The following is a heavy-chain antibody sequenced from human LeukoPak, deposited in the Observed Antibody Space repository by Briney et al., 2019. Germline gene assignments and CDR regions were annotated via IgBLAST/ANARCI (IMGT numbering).Heavy chain of an antibody. CDR1: GGSISSYY. CDR3: ARRGYSSGWYWFDP. D-gene: IGHD6-19*01. V-gene: IGHV4-59*08. J-gene: IGHJ5*02. Sequence: SETLSLTCTVSGGSISSYYWSWIRQPPGKGLEWIGYIYYSGSTNYNPSLKSRVTISVDTSKNQFSLKLSSVTAADTAVYYCARRGYSSGWYWFDPWGQGTLVTVSS. CDR2: IYYSGST.